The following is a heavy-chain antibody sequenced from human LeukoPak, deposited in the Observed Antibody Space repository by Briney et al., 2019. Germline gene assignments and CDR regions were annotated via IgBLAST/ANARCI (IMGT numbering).Heavy chain of an antibody. D-gene: IGHD6-19*01. Sequence: GGSLRLSCAASGFTFSSYSMNWVRQAPGKGLEWVSSISSSSSYIYYADSVKGRFTISRDNAKNSLYLQMNSLRAEDTAVYYCARALYEQWLVIDYWGQGTLVTVSS. J-gene: IGHJ4*02. CDR3: ARALYEQWLVIDY. CDR1: GFTFSSYS. V-gene: IGHV3-21*01. CDR2: ISSSSSYI.